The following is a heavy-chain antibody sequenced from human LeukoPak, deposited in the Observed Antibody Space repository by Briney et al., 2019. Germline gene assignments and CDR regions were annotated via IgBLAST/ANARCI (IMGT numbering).Heavy chain of an antibody. CDR3: AKDLGGTPIDAFDI. J-gene: IGHJ3*02. D-gene: IGHD1-7*01. CDR2: ISWNSGSI. V-gene: IGHV3-9*03. Sequence: GGSLRLSCAASGFTFDDYAMHWVRQAPGKGLEWVSGISWNSGSIGYADSVKGRFTISRDNAKNPLYLQMNSLRAEDMALYYCAKDLGGTPIDAFDIWGQGTMVTVSS. CDR1: GFTFDDYA.